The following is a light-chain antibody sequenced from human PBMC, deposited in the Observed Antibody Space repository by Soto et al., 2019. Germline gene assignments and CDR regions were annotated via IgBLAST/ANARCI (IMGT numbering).Light chain of an antibody. CDR3: SSYTSSSIDFV. J-gene: IGLJ1*01. V-gene: IGLV2-14*01. Sequence: QSVLTQPASVSGSPGQSITICCTGTSSDVGGYNYVSWYQQHPGKAPKLMIYEVSNRPSGVSNRFSGSKSGNTASLTISGLQAEDEADYYCSSYTSSSIDFVFGIGTKVTVL. CDR1: SSDVGGYNY. CDR2: EVS.